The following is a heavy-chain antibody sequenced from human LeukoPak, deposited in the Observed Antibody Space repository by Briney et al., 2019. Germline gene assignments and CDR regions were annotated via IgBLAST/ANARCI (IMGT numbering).Heavy chain of an antibody. CDR1: GFTFSSYS. D-gene: IGHD3-22*01. J-gene: IGHJ4*02. V-gene: IGHV3-21*06. CDR2: IISSGSYM. CDR3: ARHYYDSSGYYSCDY. Sequence: PGGSLTLSCAASGFTFSSYSMNWVRQAPGKGLEWVSSIISSGSYMYYADSVKGRFTTSRDNAKNSLYLQMNSLRAEDTAVYYCARHYYDSSGYYSCDYWGQGTLVTVSS.